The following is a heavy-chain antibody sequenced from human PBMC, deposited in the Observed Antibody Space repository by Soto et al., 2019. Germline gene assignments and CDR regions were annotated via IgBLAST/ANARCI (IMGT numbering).Heavy chain of an antibody. CDR1: GFTFSSDW. CDR2: INSDGSST. J-gene: IGHJ4*02. D-gene: IGHD2-2*01. V-gene: IGHV3-74*01. Sequence: GGSLRLSCAASGFTFSSDWMHWVRQAPGKGLVWVSHINSDGSSTRYADSEKGRFTISRDNAKNTLYLQMNSLRVEDKAVYYCARDFPYCSSSSCYLYWGQGTLVTVSS. CDR3: ARDFPYCSSSSCYLY.